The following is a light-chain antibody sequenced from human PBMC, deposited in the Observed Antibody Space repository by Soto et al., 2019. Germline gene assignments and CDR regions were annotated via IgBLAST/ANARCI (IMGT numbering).Light chain of an antibody. J-gene: IGLJ3*02. Sequence: QLVLTQSPSASASLGASVKLTCTLSSGHSTYAIAWHQQQPEKGPRYLMKLDSDGSHSKGDGTPDRFSGSSSGAERYLTISSLQSEDEADYYCQTWATGPDWVFGGGTKLTVL. CDR1: SGHSTYA. V-gene: IGLV4-69*01. CDR3: QTWATGPDWV. CDR2: LDSDGSH.